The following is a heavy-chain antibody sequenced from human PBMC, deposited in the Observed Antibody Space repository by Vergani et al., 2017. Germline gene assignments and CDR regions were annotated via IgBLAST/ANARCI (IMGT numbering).Heavy chain of an antibody. CDR2: IIPIFGTA. D-gene: IGHD6-19*01. Sequence: QVQLVQSGAEVKKPGSSVKVSCKASGGTFSSYAISWVRQAPGQGLEWMGGIIPIFGTANYAQKFQGRVTITADESTSTAYMELSSLRSEDTAVYYCAKDSVAVAGPRAYSPVDYWGQGTLVTVSS. CDR1: GGTFSSYA. V-gene: IGHV1-69*01. J-gene: IGHJ4*02. CDR3: AKDSVAVAGPRAYSPVDY.